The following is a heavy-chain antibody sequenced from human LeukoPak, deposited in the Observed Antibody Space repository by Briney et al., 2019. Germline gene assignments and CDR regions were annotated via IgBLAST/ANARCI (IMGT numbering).Heavy chain of an antibody. J-gene: IGHJ6*03. CDR2: ISAYNGNT. CDR3: ARDGTAAGTTDLYYYYYMDV. Sequence: GASVKVSCKASGYTFTSYGISWVRQAPGQGLEWMGWISAYNGNTNYAQKLQGRVTMTTDTSTSTAYMELRSLRSDDTAVYYCARDGTAAGTTDLYYYYYMDVWGKGTTVTVSS. D-gene: IGHD6-13*01. V-gene: IGHV1-18*01. CDR1: GYTFTSYG.